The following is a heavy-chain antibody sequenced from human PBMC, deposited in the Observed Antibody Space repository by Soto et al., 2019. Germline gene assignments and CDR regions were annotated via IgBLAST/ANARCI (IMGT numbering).Heavy chain of an antibody. CDR3: AKGSMIVVHDAFDI. D-gene: IGHD3-22*01. Sequence: HPGGSLRLSCAASGFTFDDYAMHWVRQAPGKGLEWVSGISWNSGSIGYADSVKGRFTISRDNAKNSLYLQMNSLRAEDTALYYCAKGSMIVVHDAFDIWGQGTMVTVSS. J-gene: IGHJ3*02. CDR1: GFTFDDYA. V-gene: IGHV3-9*01. CDR2: ISWNSGSI.